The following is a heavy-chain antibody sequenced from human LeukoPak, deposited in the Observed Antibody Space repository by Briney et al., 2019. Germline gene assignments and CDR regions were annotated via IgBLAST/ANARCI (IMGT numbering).Heavy chain of an antibody. CDR2: IHYSGST. CDR1: GDSISSSNSY. CDR3: ARGAGTVAGPFDY. V-gene: IGHV4-39*01. J-gene: IGHJ4*02. Sequence: SETLSLTCTVSGDSISSSNSYWGWIRQPPGKGLEWIGNIHYSGSTYFNPSLKSRATISIDTSKNQFSLKLSSVTAADTTVYYCARGAGTVAGPFDYWGQGTLVTVSS. D-gene: IGHD6-19*01.